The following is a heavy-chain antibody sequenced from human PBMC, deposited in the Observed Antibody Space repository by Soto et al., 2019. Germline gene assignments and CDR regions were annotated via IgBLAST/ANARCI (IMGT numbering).Heavy chain of an antibody. D-gene: IGHD5-18*01. V-gene: IGHV4-59*01. CDR2: IYYSGST. CDR3: ARTRARGYSYGPDYYYYYGMDV. Sequence: SETLSLTCTVSGGSISSYYWSWIRQPPGKGLEWIGYIYYSGSTNYNPSLKSRVTISVDTSKNQFSLELSSVTAADTAVYYCARTRARGYSYGPDYYYYYGMDVWGQGTTVTVSS. CDR1: GGSISSYY. J-gene: IGHJ6*02.